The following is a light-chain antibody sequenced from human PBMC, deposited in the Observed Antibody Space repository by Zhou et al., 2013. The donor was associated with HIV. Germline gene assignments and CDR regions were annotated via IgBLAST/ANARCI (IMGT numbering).Light chain of an antibody. CDR2: DAS. J-gene: IGKJ3*01. Sequence: EIVLTQSPGTLSLSPGERATLSCRASQSVSSSYLAWYQQKPGQAPRLLIFDASRRATGIPDRFSGSGSGTDFTLTISRLEPEDFAVFYCQQYGNSPFTFGPGTTIDIK. CDR1: QSVSSSY. V-gene: IGKV3-20*01. CDR3: QQYGNSPFT.